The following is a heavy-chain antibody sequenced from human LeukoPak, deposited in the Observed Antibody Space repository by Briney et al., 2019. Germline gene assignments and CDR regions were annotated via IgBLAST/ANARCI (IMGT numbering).Heavy chain of an antibody. CDR2: ISGSGGST. J-gene: IGHJ6*02. CDR3: ARDPGSTFYYYYGMDV. CDR1: GFTFSSSA. Sequence: GGSLRLSCAASGFTFSSSAMSWVRQAPGKGLEWVSAISGSGGSTYYADSVKGRFTSSRDNSKNTLYLQMNPLRAEDTALYYCARDPGSTFYYYYGMDVWGQGTTVTVSS. D-gene: IGHD3-10*01. V-gene: IGHV3-23*01.